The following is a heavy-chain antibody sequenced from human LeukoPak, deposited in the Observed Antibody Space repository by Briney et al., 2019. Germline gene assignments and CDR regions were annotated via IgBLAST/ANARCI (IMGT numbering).Heavy chain of an antibody. CDR3: ARLLYDSSGGGFDY. Sequence: SGPTLVNPTQTLTLTCTFSGFSLSTSGMCVSWIRQPPGKALEWLARIDWDDDKYYSTSLKTRLTISKDTSKNQVVLTMTNMDPVDTATYYCARLLYDSSGGGFDYWGQGTLVTVSS. CDR1: GFSLSTSGMC. J-gene: IGHJ4*02. V-gene: IGHV2-70*11. CDR2: IDWDDDK. D-gene: IGHD3-22*01.